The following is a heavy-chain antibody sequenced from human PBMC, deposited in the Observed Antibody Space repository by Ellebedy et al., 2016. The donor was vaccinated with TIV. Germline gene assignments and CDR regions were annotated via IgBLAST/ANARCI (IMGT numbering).Heavy chain of an antibody. CDR3: TRDMVQGMVARYLWFDY. D-gene: IGHD5-12*01. Sequence: ASVKVSCKASGYAFGSYGISWVRQAPGQGLEWMGWISAYTGETKFAQNFQGRVSMTTDTSTSTAHMELRSLRSDDTAVYYCTRDMVQGMVARYLWFDYWGQGTLATVSS. J-gene: IGHJ4*02. V-gene: IGHV1-18*01. CDR1: GYAFGSYG. CDR2: ISAYTGET.